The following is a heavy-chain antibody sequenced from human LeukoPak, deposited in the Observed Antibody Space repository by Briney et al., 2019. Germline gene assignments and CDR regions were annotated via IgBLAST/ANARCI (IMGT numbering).Heavy chain of an antibody. Sequence: SETLSLTCTVSGGSISSSSYYWGWIRQPPGKGLEWIGSIYYSGSTYYNPSLKSRVTISVDTSKNQFSLKLSSVTAADTAVYYCAGVVVAATWYPSLDYWGQGTLVTVSS. J-gene: IGHJ4*02. V-gene: IGHV4-39*01. CDR3: AGVVVAATWYPSLDY. CDR1: GGSISSSSYY. CDR2: IYYSGST. D-gene: IGHD2-15*01.